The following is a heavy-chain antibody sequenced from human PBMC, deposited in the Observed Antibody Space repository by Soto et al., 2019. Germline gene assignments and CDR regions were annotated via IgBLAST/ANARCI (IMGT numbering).Heavy chain of an antibody. CDR1: GGSINSGGYC. J-gene: IGHJ4*02. V-gene: IGHV4-31*03. Sequence: QVQLQESGPGLVKPSQTLSLTCTVSGGSINSGGYCWSWIRQHPGKGLDWIGCISYGGSTSYNPSLKSRVTIAVDTSKNQFSLKLPSVTAADTAVYYCSRGILVWGQGALITVSS. D-gene: IGHD5-18*01. CDR3: SRGILV. CDR2: ISYGGST.